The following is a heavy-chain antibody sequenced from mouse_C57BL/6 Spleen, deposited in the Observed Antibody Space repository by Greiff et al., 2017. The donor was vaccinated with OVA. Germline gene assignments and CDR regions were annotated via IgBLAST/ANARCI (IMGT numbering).Heavy chain of an antibody. CDR2: IFPGSGST. D-gene: IGHD1-1*01. CDR1: GYTFTDYY. CDR3: ARYDYYGSSYVWYFDV. J-gene: IGHJ1*03. Sequence: VQLQESGPELVKPGASVKISCKASGYTFTDYYINWVKQRPGQGLEWIGWIFPGSGSTYYNEKFKGKATLTVDKSSSTAYMLLSSLTSEDSAVYFCARYDYYGSSYVWYFDVWGTGTTVTVSS. V-gene: IGHV1-75*01.